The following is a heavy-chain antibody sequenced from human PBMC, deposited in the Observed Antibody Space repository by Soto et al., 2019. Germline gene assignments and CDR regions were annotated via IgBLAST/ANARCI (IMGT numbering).Heavy chain of an antibody. J-gene: IGHJ4*02. CDR2: IDSSSGTI. V-gene: IGHV3-48*01. Sequence: PGGSLRLSCAASGLTFSSYGMNWVRQAQGKGLEWGSYIDSSSGTIKYADSVEGRFTSSRDNAKNSLYLQMNCLRAEDSGVYYCATSFDYWGQGTLVTVSS. CDR1: GLTFSSYG. CDR3: ATSFDY.